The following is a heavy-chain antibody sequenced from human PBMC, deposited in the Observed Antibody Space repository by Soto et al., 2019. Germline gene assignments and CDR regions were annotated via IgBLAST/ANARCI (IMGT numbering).Heavy chain of an antibody. CDR2: ISGSGGST. Sequence: GGSLRLSCAASGFTFSSYAMSWVRQAPGKGLEWVSAISGSGGSTYYADSVKGRFTISRDNSKNTLYLQMNSLRAEDTAVYYCAKGDGPLDMITFGGVIVSAYWGQGTLVTVSS. CDR1: GFTFSSYA. J-gene: IGHJ4*02. CDR3: AKGDGPLDMITFGGVIVSAY. V-gene: IGHV3-23*01. D-gene: IGHD3-16*02.